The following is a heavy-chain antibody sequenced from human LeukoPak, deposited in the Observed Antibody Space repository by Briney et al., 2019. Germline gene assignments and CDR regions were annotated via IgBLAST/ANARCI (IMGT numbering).Heavy chain of an antibody. V-gene: IGHV3-48*01. J-gene: IGHJ3*02. D-gene: IGHD5-18*01. Sequence: GGSLRLSCAASEFTFSSYSLNWVRQAPGQGLESVSYISSSSSTIYYADSVKGRFTISRDNAKNSLYLQMNSLRAEDTAVYYCAGGYTYGSGWGFDAFDIWGQGTMVTVSS. CDR2: ISSSSSTI. CDR3: AGGYTYGSGWGFDAFDI. CDR1: EFTFSSYS.